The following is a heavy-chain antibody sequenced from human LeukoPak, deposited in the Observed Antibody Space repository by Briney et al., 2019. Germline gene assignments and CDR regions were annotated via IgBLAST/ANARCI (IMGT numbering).Heavy chain of an antibody. Sequence: SETLSLTCTVPGGSISSYYWSWIRQPAGKGLEWIGRIYTSGSTNYNPSLKSRVTMSVDTSKNQFSLKLSSVTAADTAVYYCAREYTGIAEYYFDYWGQGTLVTVSS. CDR1: GGSISSYY. J-gene: IGHJ4*02. V-gene: IGHV4-4*07. CDR2: IYTSGST. D-gene: IGHD6-13*01. CDR3: AREYTGIAEYYFDY.